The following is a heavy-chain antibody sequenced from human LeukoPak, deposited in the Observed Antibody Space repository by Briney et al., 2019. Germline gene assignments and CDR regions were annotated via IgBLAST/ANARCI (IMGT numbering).Heavy chain of an antibody. J-gene: IGHJ3*02. Sequence: SQTLSLTCAISGDSVSSNSAAWNWIRQSPSRGLEWLGRTYYRSKWYNDYAVSVKSRITINPDTFKNQFSLQLNSVTPEDTAVYYCARVEPRDCGGDCYPIDAFDIWGQGTMVTVSS. D-gene: IGHD2-21*01. CDR1: GDSVSSNSAA. CDR2: TYYRSKWYN. V-gene: IGHV6-1*01. CDR3: ARVEPRDCGGDCYPIDAFDI.